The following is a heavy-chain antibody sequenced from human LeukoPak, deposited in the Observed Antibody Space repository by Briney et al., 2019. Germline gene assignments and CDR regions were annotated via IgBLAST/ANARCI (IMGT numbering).Heavy chain of an antibody. V-gene: IGHV3-73*01. Sequence: TGGSLRLSCAASGFTFSDSAMHWARQASGKGLEWVGRIRNKAKSYATAYAESVKGRFTISRDDSKNTAYLQMNSLKTEDTAVYYCTHYYDSSGYYGAFDIWGQGTMVTVPS. CDR1: GFTFSDSA. CDR2: IRNKAKSYAT. D-gene: IGHD3-22*01. CDR3: THYYDSSGYYGAFDI. J-gene: IGHJ3*02.